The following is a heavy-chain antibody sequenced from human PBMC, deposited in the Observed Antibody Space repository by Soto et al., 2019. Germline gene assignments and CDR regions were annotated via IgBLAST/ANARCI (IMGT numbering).Heavy chain of an antibody. CDR1: GFSFSNYA. V-gene: IGHV3-23*01. Sequence: PGGSLRLSCAPSGFSFSNYAMSWVRQAPGKGLEWVAAITSVGYTYYVDSLKGRFTISRDNSKNTLYLQMNSLRAEDTAVYYCAKDLIDYSNSYFDYWGQGTLVTVSS. CDR2: ITSVGYT. CDR3: AKDLIDYSNSYFDY. D-gene: IGHD4-4*01. J-gene: IGHJ4*02.